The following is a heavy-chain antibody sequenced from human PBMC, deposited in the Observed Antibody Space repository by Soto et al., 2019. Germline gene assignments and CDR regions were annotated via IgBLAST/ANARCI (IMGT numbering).Heavy chain of an antibody. CDR2: INHSGST. J-gene: IGHJ4*02. CDR3: ARGHMKFGRWIY. V-gene: IGHV4-34*01. D-gene: IGHD3-10*01. CDR1: GGSFSGYY. Sequence: PSETLSLTCAVYGGSFSGYYWSWIRQPPGKGLEWIGEINHSGSTNYNPSLKSRVTISVDTSKNQFSLKLSSVTAEDTAVYYCARGHMKFGRWIYWGKVT.